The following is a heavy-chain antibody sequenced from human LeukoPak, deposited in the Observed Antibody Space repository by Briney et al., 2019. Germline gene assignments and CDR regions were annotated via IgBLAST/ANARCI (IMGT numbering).Heavy chain of an antibody. CDR3: ARDGYYYDSSGFGFDY. Sequence: GGSLRLSCAASGFTLSSYWMSWVRQAPGKGLEWVANIKQDGSEKYYVDSVKGRFTISRDNAKNSLYLQMNGLRAEDTAVYYCARDGYYYDSSGFGFDYWGQGTLVTVSS. CDR1: GFTLSSYW. CDR2: IKQDGSEK. J-gene: IGHJ4*02. V-gene: IGHV3-7*01. D-gene: IGHD3-22*01.